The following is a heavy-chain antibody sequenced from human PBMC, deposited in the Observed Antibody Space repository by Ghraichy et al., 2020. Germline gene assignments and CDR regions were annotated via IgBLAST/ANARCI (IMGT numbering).Heavy chain of an antibody. CDR3: ARGQGTVTSYYYYGMDV. Sequence: SQTLSLTCAVYGGSFSGYYWSWIRQPPGKGLEWIGEINHSGSTNYNPSLKSRVTISVDTSKNQFSLKLSSVTAADTAVYYCARGQGTVTSYYYYGMDVWGQGTTVTVSS. V-gene: IGHV4-34*01. CDR2: INHSGST. CDR1: GGSFSGYY. D-gene: IGHD4-17*01. J-gene: IGHJ6*02.